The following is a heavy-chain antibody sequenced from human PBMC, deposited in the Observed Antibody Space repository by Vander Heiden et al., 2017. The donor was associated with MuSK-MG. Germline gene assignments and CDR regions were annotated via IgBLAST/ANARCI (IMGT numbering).Heavy chain of an antibody. V-gene: IGHV4-31*03. J-gene: IGHJ4*02. CDR3: ARGIIAVADIDY. Sequence: QVQLQESGSGLVKPSQPLSPTCTVSGCSISSGGYYWSWIRQHPGKGLEWIGYIYYSGSTYYNPSLKSRVTISVDTSKNQFSLKLSSVTAADTAVYYCARGIIAVADIDYWGQGTLVTVSS. CDR1: GCSISSGGYY. D-gene: IGHD6-19*01. CDR2: IYYSGST.